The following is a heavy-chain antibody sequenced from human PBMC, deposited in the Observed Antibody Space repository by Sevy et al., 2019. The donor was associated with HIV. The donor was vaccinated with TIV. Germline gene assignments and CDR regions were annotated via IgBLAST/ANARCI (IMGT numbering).Heavy chain of an antibody. V-gene: IGHV4-38-2*01. CDR1: GYSISSGYY. D-gene: IGHD6-6*01. Sequence: SETLSLTCAVSGYSISSGYYWGWIRQPPGKGLEWIGSIYHSGSTYYNPSLKSRVTISVDTSKNQFSLKLSSVTAADTAVYYCARQGIAARPDRRLGSHPSYFDYWGQGTLVTVSS. CDR3: ARQGIAARPDRRLGSHPSYFDY. J-gene: IGHJ4*02. CDR2: IYHSGST.